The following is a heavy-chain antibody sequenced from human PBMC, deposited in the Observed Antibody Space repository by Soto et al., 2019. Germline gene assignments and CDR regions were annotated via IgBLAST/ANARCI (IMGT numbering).Heavy chain of an antibody. CDR2: IYISGTT. CDR3: ARINGGSPDF. V-gene: IGHV4-4*07. CDR1: GGSMNAHF. J-gene: IGHJ4*02. D-gene: IGHD2-15*01. Sequence: KTSETLSLTCTVSGGSMNAHFWSWIRQSAGKGLEWIGHIYISGTTMYNPSLKSRVTMSVDPPKNQLSLKPTSVTAADTAVYYCARINGGSPDFWGQGALVTVSS.